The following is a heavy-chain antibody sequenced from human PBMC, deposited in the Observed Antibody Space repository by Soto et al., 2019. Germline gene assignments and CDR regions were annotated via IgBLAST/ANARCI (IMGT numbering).Heavy chain of an antibody. V-gene: IGHV1-8*01. CDR3: ALGHSCSGGSCYGVFGY. Sequence: QVQLVQSGAEVKKPGASVKVSCKASGYTFTSYDINWVRQATGQGLARMGWMNPNSGNTGYSQKFQGRVTMTSNTSKSTAYMELSSLRSEDTAVDYCALGHSCSGGSCYGVFGYWGPGPLVTVSS. CDR2: MNPNSGNT. CDR1: GYTFTSYD. D-gene: IGHD2-15*01. J-gene: IGHJ4*02.